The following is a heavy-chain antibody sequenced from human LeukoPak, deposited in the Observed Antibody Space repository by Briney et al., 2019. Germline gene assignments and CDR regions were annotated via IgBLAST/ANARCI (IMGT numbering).Heavy chain of an antibody. V-gene: IGHV4-59*01. CDR3: AGARGFGLDY. CDR1: GGSISRYY. Sequence: PSETLSLTCTVSGGSISRYYWSWIRQPPGKGLEWIGYIYYSGSTNYNPSLKSRVTISVDTSKNQFSLKLSSVTAADTAVYYCAGARGFGLDYWARETLAPVSS. D-gene: IGHD3-16*01. CDR2: IYYSGST. J-gene: IGHJ4*02.